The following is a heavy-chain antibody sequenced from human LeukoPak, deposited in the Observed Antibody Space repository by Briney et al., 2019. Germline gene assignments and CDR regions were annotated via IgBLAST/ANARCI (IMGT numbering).Heavy chain of an antibody. CDR1: GFTFSSYA. J-gene: IGHJ4*02. V-gene: IGHV3-21*01. CDR2: ISSSSSYI. Sequence: GGSLRLSCAASGFTFSSYAMSWVRQAPGKGLEWVSSISSSSSYIHYADSVKGRFTISRDNAKNSLYLQMNSLRAEDTAVYYCARAGPGAIDYWGQGTLVTVSS. CDR3: ARAGPGAIDY. D-gene: IGHD3-10*01.